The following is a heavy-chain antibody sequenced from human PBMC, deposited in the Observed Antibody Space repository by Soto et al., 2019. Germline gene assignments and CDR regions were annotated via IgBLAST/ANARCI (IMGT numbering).Heavy chain of an antibody. CDR2: TSYDGSNT. D-gene: IGHD3-16*01. J-gene: IGHJ4*02. CDR3: ARWGTTGGLDF. Sequence: QVQLVESGGGVVQPGTSLRLSCVGSGFTFRSFVIHWVRQAPGKGLEWVALTSYDGSNTYYGDSVKGRFTISRDTSKNTVDLQMDSLRVEDTALYYCARWGTTGGLDFWGQGTLVSVSS. CDR1: GFTFRSFV. V-gene: IGHV3-30*03.